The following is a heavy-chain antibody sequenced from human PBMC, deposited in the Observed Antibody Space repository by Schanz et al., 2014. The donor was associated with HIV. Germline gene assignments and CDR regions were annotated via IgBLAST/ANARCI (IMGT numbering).Heavy chain of an antibody. Sequence: EVQLVQSGGGLVKPGGSLRLSCAASGFTFDDYAMHWVRQALGKGLEWVSGISWNSGSIGYADSVKGRFTISRDNAKNSLYLQMNSLRAEDTALYYCAKDNGWPLASYYGMDVWGQGTTVTVSS. CDR3: AKDNGWPLASYYGMDV. CDR1: GFTFDDYA. J-gene: IGHJ6*02. V-gene: IGHV3-9*01. D-gene: IGHD6-19*01. CDR2: ISWNSGSI.